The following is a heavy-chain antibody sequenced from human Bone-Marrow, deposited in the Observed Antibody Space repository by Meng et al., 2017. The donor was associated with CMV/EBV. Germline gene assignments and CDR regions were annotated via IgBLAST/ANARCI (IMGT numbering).Heavy chain of an antibody. J-gene: IGHJ4*02. CDR1: GGTFSSYT. CDR2: IIPIFGTA. Sequence: SVKVFCKASGGTFSSYTISWVRQAPGQGLEWMGGIIPIFGTANYAQKFQGRVTITTDESTSTAYMELSSLRSEDTAVYYCASNGRDYYDSSGYYLYYFDYWGQGTLVTVSS. D-gene: IGHD3-22*01. CDR3: ASNGRDYYDSSGYYLYYFDY. V-gene: IGHV1-69*05.